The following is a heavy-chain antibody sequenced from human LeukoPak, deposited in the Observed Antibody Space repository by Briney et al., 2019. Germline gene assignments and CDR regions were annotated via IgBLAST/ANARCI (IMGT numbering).Heavy chain of an antibody. D-gene: IGHD2-21*02. CDR2: IYYSGST. CDR3: AKSDGYGLIDY. CDR1: GGSISSSSYY. V-gene: IGHV4-39*01. Sequence: SETLSLTCTVSGGSISSSSYYWGWIRQPPGKGLEWIGSIYYSGSTYYNPSLKSRVTISVDTSKNQFSLKLSSVTAADTAMYYCAKSDGYGLIDYWGQGALVTVSS. J-gene: IGHJ4*02.